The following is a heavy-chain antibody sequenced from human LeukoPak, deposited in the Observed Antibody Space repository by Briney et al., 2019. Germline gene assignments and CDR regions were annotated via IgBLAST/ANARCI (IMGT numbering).Heavy chain of an antibody. J-gene: IGHJ6*02. CDR1: GFTFSTYS. Sequence: GGSLRLSCAASGFTFSTYSMNWVRQAPGKGPEWVSSISDRGDYIHYADSVKGRFTISRDNAKNSLSLQMNSLRAEDTAVYYCVRDKGMVTAMGYSYYYAMDVWGQGTTVTVSS. D-gene: IGHD2-21*02. CDR2: ISDRGDYI. CDR3: VRDKGMVTAMGYSYYYAMDV. V-gene: IGHV3-21*01.